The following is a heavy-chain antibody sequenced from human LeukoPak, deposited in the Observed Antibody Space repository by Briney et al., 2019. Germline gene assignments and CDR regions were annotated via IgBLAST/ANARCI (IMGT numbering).Heavy chain of an antibody. J-gene: IGHJ4*02. D-gene: IGHD2-15*01. CDR1: GFTFSDYY. CDR2: VNTDGSST. Sequence: LSGGSLRLSCAASGFTFSDYYMSWIRQAPGKGLEWVSRVNTDGSSTSDADSVRGRVTISRDNAKNTLYLQMNSLSAEDTAVYYCARAGYCSGGSCYFDYWGQGTQVIVSS. V-gene: IGHV3-74*01. CDR3: ARAGYCSGGSCYFDY.